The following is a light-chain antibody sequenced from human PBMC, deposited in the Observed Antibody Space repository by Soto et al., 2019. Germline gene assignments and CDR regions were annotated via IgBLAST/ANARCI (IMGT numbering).Light chain of an antibody. J-gene: IGKJ4*01. V-gene: IGKV4-1*01. CDR1: QSVLYTPNAKNY. CDR3: QQYYSTRLT. Sequence: DIVMTQSPEYLAGSLGERATINCKSSQSVLYTPNAKNYLAWYQQKPGQPPRLLIYWASSREPGAPDRFSGSGPGTDFTLTISSLQAEDVAVYFCQQYYSTRLTFGGGTKVDIK. CDR2: WAS.